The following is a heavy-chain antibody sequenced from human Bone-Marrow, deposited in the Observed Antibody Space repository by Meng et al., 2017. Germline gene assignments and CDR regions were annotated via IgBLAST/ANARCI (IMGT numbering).Heavy chain of an antibody. Sequence: GGSLRLSCAASGFTFSSYAMHWVRQAPGKGLEWVAVISYDGSNKYYADSVKGRFTISRDNSKNTLYLQMNSLRAEDTAVYYCARAYYYYDSSGYSSTPSYWGQGKRVNGAS. D-gene: IGHD3-22*01. J-gene: IGHJ4*02. CDR2: ISYDGSNK. CDR1: GFTFSSYA. V-gene: IGHV3-30*04. CDR3: ARAYYYYDSSGYSSTPSY.